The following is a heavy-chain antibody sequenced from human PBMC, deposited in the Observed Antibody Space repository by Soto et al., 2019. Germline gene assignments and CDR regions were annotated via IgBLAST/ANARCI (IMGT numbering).Heavy chain of an antibody. D-gene: IGHD5-18*01. CDR1: GYTFTSYG. V-gene: IGHV1-18*01. J-gene: IGHJ6*02. CDR3: ARDKAGYSYGYGPNYYGMDV. Sequence: QVQLVQSGAEVKKPGASVKVSCKASGYTFTSYGISWVRQAPGQGLEWMGWISAYNGNTNYAQKLQGRVTMTTDTSTSTAYMELRSLRSDDTAVYYCARDKAGYSYGYGPNYYGMDVWGQGTTVTVSS. CDR2: ISAYNGNT.